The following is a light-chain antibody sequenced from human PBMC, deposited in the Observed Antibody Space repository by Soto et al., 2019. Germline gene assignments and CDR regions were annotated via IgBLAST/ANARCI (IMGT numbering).Light chain of an antibody. CDR3: QSYDSSLIYV. Sequence: QSPSVSGAPGQRVTISCTGSSSNIGAGYDVHWYQQLPGTAPKLLIYGNSNRPSGVPDRFSGSKSGTSASLAITGLQAEDEADYYCQSYDSSLIYVFGTGTKLTVL. CDR2: GNS. V-gene: IGLV1-40*01. J-gene: IGLJ1*01. CDR1: SSNIGAGYD.